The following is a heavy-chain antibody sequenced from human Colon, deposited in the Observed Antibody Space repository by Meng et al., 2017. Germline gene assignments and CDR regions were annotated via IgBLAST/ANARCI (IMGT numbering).Heavy chain of an antibody. CDR1: GFSITSGYY. J-gene: IGHJ2*01. V-gene: IGHV4-38-2*02. D-gene: IGHD6-19*01. CDR3: AREVEQWLANWYFDL. Sequence: SETLSLTCPVSGFSITSGYYWGWIRQPPGKGLEWLGSIYHSGITYYNPPLKSRLTISVDTSKNQFSLKLTSVTAADTAVYYCAREVEQWLANWYFDLWGRGTLVTVSS. CDR2: IYHSGIT.